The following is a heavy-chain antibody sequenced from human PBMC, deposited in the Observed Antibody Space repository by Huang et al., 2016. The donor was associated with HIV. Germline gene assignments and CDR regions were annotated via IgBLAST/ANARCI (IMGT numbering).Heavy chain of an antibody. D-gene: IGHD3-22*01. CDR3: ATVDYYDTSGPQRGYFDN. CDR1: GGSCRNFA. J-gene: IGHJ4*02. Sequence: QVQLVQSGAEVKKPGSSVKVSCKASGGSCRNFAIGWVRQAPGQGLEGMGGISPTLGTANYAQKFQGRVTIIADESTSTAYMELSSLRSEDTAVYYCATVDYYDTSGPQRGYFDNWGQGTLVTVSS. V-gene: IGHV1-69*01. CDR2: ISPTLGTA.